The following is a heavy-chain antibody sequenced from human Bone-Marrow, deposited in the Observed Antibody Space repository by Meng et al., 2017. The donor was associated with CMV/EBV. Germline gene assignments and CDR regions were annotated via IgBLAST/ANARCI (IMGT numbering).Heavy chain of an antibody. CDR2: INPSGGST. CDR3: ARDRWIHLWSEDYYSYAMDV. Sequence: ASVKVSCKASGYTFTSYYMNWVRQAPGQGLEWMGIINPSGGSTSYAQKFQGRVTMTRDTSTSTVYMELSSLRSEDTAVYYCARDRWIHLWSEDYYSYAMDVWGPGTTVTVSS. J-gene: IGHJ6*02. D-gene: IGHD5-18*01. CDR1: GYTFTSYY. V-gene: IGHV1-46*01.